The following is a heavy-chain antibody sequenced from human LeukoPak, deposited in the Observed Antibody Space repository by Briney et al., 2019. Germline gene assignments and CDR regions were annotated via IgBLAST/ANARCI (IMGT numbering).Heavy chain of an antibody. CDR3: ATMGAFDAFDI. CDR2: ISGSGGST. D-gene: IGHD1-26*01. CDR1: GFTFSDYY. Sequence: GGSLRLSCAASGFTFSDYYMSWIRQAPGKGLEWVSAISGSGGSTYYADSVKGRFTISRDNSKNTLYLQMNSLRAEDTAVYYCATMGAFDAFDIWGQGTMVTVSS. J-gene: IGHJ3*02. V-gene: IGHV3-23*01.